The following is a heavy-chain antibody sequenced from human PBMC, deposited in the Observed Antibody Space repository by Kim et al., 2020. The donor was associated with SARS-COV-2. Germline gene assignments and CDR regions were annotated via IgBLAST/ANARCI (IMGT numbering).Heavy chain of an antibody. CDR3: ARVGKKRPPTAAGTEDYFDY. Sequence: SETLSLTCAVYGGSFSGYYWSWIRQPPGKGLEWIGEINHSGSTNYNPSLKSRVTISVDTSKNQFSLKLSSVTAADTAVYYCARVGKKRPPTAAGTEDYFDYWGQGTLVTVSS. CDR2: INHSGST. D-gene: IGHD6-13*01. V-gene: IGHV4-34*01. J-gene: IGHJ4*02. CDR1: GGSFSGYY.